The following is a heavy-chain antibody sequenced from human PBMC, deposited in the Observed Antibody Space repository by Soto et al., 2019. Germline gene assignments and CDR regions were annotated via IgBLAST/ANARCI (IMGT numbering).Heavy chain of an antibody. CDR3: ARIGYGVNAFDL. J-gene: IGHJ4*02. D-gene: IGHD4-17*01. Sequence: QVQLVQSGAEVKQPGASVKVSCKTSGYTFTHYGIGWVRQAPGQGLEWMGWISLYNGDTRYAQKLQGRVTMATDASTSTAYMEVRSLTSDDTAVYFCARIGYGVNAFDLWGQGTLVIVSS. CDR1: GYTFTHYG. V-gene: IGHV1-18*01. CDR2: ISLYNGDT.